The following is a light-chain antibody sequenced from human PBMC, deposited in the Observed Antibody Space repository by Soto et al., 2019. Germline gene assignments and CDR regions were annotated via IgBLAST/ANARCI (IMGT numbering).Light chain of an antibody. CDR3: QQYDNLIT. V-gene: IGKV1-33*01. CDR2: DAS. J-gene: IGKJ5*01. CDR1: QDISNY. Sequence: DIQITQSPSSLSSSVLERVTITCQASQDISNYLNWYQQKPGKAPKLLIYDASNLETGVPSRFSGSGSGTDFTFTISSLQPEDIATYYCQQYDNLITFGQGTRLEIK.